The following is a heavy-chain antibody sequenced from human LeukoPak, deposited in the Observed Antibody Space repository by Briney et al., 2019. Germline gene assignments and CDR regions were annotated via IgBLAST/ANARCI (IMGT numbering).Heavy chain of an antibody. D-gene: IGHD3-3*01. CDR3: ATGRITIFGVVIIPDAFDI. CDR1: GGSISSSSYY. V-gene: IGHV4-39*01. CDR2: IYYSGST. J-gene: IGHJ3*02. Sequence: SETLSLTCTVSGGSISSSSYYWGWIRQPPGKGLEWIGSIYYSGSTYNNPSLKSRVTISVDTSKTQFSLKLSSVTAADTAVYYCATGRITIFGVVIIPDAFDIWGQGTMVTVSS.